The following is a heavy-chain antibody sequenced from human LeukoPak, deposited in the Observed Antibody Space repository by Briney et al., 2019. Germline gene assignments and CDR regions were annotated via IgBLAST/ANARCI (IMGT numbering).Heavy chain of an antibody. J-gene: IGHJ4*02. CDR1: GGSFSGYY. V-gene: IGHV4-34*01. CDR3: AGPNVASGYYFDY. D-gene: IGHD1-1*01. CDR2: INHSGST. Sequence: SETLSLTCAVYGGSFSGYYWSWIRQPTGKGLEWIGEINHSGSTNYNPSLKSRVTISVDTSKNQFSLKLSSVTAAGTAVYYCAGPNVASGYYFDYWGQGTLVTVSS.